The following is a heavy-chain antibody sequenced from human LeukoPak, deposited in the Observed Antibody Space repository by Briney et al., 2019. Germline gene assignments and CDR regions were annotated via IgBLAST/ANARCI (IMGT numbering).Heavy chain of an antibody. J-gene: IGHJ5*02. CDR3: AKDWHILTGRNCFDP. D-gene: IGHD3-9*01. CDR1: GYTFTSYG. Sequence: ASVKVSCKASGYTFTSYGISWVRQAPGQGLEWVGWISAYNGNTNYAQKLQGRVTMTTDTSTSTAYMELRSLRFDDTAIYYCAKDWHILTGRNCFDPWGQGTLVTVSS. V-gene: IGHV1-18*01. CDR2: ISAYNGNT.